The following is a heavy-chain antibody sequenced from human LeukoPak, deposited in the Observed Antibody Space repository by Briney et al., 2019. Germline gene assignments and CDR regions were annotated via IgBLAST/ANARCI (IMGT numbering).Heavy chain of an antibody. CDR3: ARGRMGINGY. Sequence: SETLSLTCAVYGGSFSGYYWSCIRQPPGKGLEGIGEINHSGSTNYNPSLKSPVTISVDTSKNQCSLKLSSVTAADTAVYYCARGRMGINGYWGQGTLVTVSS. CDR1: GGSFSGYY. D-gene: IGHD2-8*01. CDR2: INHSGST. V-gene: IGHV4-34*01. J-gene: IGHJ4*02.